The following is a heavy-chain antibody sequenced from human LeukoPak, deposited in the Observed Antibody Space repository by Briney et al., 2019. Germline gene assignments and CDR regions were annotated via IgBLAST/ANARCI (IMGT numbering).Heavy chain of an antibody. V-gene: IGHV1-2*02. Sequence: ASVKVSCKASGYTFTGYYIHWVRQAPGQGLEWMGWIDPNSGVTHYAQKFQGRVTMTRDTSISAAYMELNRLRSDDTAVYYCARGGYDILTGSYRVRYYFDYWGQGTLVTVSS. CDR3: ARGGYDILTGSYRVRYYFDY. CDR2: IDPNSGVT. D-gene: IGHD3-9*01. J-gene: IGHJ4*02. CDR1: GYTFTGYY.